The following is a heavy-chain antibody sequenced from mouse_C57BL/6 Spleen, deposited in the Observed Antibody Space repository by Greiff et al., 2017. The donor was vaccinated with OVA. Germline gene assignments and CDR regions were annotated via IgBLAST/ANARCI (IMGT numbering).Heavy chain of an antibody. CDR2: IHPNSGST. CDR3: ARGKVYSNYEYYAMDY. Sequence: QVQLQQPGAELVKPGASVKLSCKASGYTFTSYWMHWVKQRPGQGLEWIGMIHPNSGSTNYNEKFKSKATLTVDKSSSTAYMQLSSLTSEDSAVYYCARGKVYSNYEYYAMDYWGQRTSVTVSS. D-gene: IGHD2-5*01. J-gene: IGHJ4*01. V-gene: IGHV1-64*01. CDR1: GYTFTSYW.